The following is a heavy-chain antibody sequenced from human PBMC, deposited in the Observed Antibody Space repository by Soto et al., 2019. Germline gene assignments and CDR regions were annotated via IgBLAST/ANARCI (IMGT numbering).Heavy chain of an antibody. Sequence: QVQLVESGGGVVQPGRSLRLSCAASGFTFSSDGMHWVRQAPGKGLEWVAVISYDGSSQYYAVSVQGRFAISRDNSKNTLYLQMNSLRPEDMALYYCAKANAHIPFDSWGQGTLVTVSS. CDR1: GFTFSSDG. CDR2: ISYDGSSQ. CDR3: AKANAHIPFDS. V-gene: IGHV3-30*18. D-gene: IGHD2-21*01. J-gene: IGHJ4*02.